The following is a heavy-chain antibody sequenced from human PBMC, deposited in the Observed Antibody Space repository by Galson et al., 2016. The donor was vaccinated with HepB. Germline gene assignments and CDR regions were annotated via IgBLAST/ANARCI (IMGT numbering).Heavy chain of an antibody. J-gene: IGHJ4*02. CDR1: GVSISGIY. Sequence: SETLSLTCTVSGVSISGIYWSWFRQPPGKGLEWIGYIYHNGGTKYNPSLQSRVTLSVDASKRQLSLRVTSVTAADTAVYFCANIAPRAHYWGQGAPVTVSS. V-gene: IGHV4-59*01. CDR3: ANIAPRAHY. CDR2: IYHNGGT. D-gene: IGHD6-13*01.